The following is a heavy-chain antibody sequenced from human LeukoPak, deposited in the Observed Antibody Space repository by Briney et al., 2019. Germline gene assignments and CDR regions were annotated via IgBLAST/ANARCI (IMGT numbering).Heavy chain of an antibody. J-gene: IGHJ4*02. V-gene: IGHV3-9*01. CDR1: GFTFDDYA. CDR2: ISWNSGSI. D-gene: IGHD5-12*01. CDR3: AKTRGYDLVGYFDY. Sequence: GGSLRLSCAASGFTFDDYAMHWVRQAPGKGLDWVSGISWNSGSIGYADSVKGRFTISRDNAKNSLYLQMNSLRAEDTALYYCAKTRGYDLVGYFDYWGQGTLVTVSS.